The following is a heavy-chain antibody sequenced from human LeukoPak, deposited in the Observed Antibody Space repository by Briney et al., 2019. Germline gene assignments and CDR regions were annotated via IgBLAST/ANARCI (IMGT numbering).Heavy chain of an antibody. CDR2: IYYRGRT. CDR1: GGPISSGGYY. Sequence: PSETLSLPCTVSGGPISSGGYYWTWIPQHPGKGLEWIGYIYYRGRTYYNPSLKSRVTISVDTSKNQFSLKLSSVTAADTAVYYCASALDRGSNWFDPWGQGTLVTVSS. D-gene: IGHD3-10*01. CDR3: ASALDRGSNWFDP. V-gene: IGHV4-31*03. J-gene: IGHJ5*02.